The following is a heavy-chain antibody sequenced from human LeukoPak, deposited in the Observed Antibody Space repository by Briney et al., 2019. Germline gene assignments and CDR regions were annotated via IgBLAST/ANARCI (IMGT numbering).Heavy chain of an antibody. J-gene: IGHJ3*02. V-gene: IGHV3-30*18. D-gene: IGHD6-19*01. CDR2: ISYDGSNK. CDR1: GFTFSSYG. CDR3: AKVGSSGVHAFDI. Sequence: PGGSLRLSCAASGFTFSSYGMHWVRQAPGKGLEWVAVISYDGSNKYYADSVKGRFTISRDNSKNTLYLQMNSLRGEDTAVYYCAKVGSSGVHAFDIWGQGTMVTVSS.